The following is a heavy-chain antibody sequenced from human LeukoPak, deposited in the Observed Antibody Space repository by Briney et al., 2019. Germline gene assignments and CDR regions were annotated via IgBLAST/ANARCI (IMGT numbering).Heavy chain of an antibody. CDR2: ISSSGGTT. V-gene: IGHV3-23*01. CDR3: AKGAPSGKYFAY. Sequence: PGGSLRLCCAASGFTFNTYGMSWVRQAPGKGLEWFSTISSSGGTTYYADSVKGRFTISRDNSKNTLYLQMNSLRAEDTAVYYCAKGAPSGKYFAYWGQGTMVTVSS. D-gene: IGHD1-26*01. CDR1: GFTFNTYG. J-gene: IGHJ4*02.